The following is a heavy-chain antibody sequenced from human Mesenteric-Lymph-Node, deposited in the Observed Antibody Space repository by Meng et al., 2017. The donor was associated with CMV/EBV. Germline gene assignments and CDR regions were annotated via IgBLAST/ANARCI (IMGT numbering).Heavy chain of an antibody. Sequence: GGSLRLSCTASGFTFGDHALSWVRQAPGKGLEWVGFIRSKAYGGTTEYAASVKGRFTISRDDSRSIVYLQMNSLKTEDTAVYFCTRYDSSGYRYYYGMDVWGQGTTVTVSS. CDR1: GFTFGDHA. D-gene: IGHD3-22*01. J-gene: IGHJ6*02. CDR3: TRYDSSGYRYYYGMDV. V-gene: IGHV3-49*04. CDR2: IRSKAYGGTT.